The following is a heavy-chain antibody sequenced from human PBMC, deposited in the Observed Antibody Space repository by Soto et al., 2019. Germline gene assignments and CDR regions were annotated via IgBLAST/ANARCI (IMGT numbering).Heavy chain of an antibody. Sequence: QVQLVQSGAEVKNPGASVKVSCKASGYTFTNYYIHWVRQAPGQGLEWLEIINPNGGSTNYAQKFQWRVTLARDTFTSTVYMELSSLRYEDTAIYYCARGLAAGDYWGQGTLVTVSS. D-gene: IGHD6-13*01. V-gene: IGHV1-46*01. CDR2: INPNGGST. J-gene: IGHJ4*02. CDR1: GYTFTNYY. CDR3: ARGLAAGDY.